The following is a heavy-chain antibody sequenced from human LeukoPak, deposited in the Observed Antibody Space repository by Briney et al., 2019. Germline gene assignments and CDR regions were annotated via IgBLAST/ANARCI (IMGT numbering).Heavy chain of an antibody. CDR1: GFTFSNYG. CDR3: ARDHSRMATTLNY. CDR2: IWYDGSNK. J-gene: IGHJ4*02. V-gene: IGHV3-33*01. D-gene: IGHD5-24*01. Sequence: GRSLRLSCAASGFTFSNYGMHWVRQAPGKGLEWVAVIWYDGSNKYYADSVRGRFTISRDNSKNTLYLQMNCLRAEDTAVYYCARDHSRMATTLNYWGQGTLVTVSS.